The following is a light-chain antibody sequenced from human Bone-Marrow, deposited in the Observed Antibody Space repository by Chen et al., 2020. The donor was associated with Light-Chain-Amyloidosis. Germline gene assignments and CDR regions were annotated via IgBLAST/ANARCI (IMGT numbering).Light chain of an antibody. CDR2: QAS. V-gene: IGKV1-5*03. CDR3: QQYESYPRT. CDR1: QSISSW. J-gene: IGKJ1*01. Sequence: DIQMTQSPSTLSGSVGDRVTITCRASQSISSWLAWYQQKPGKAPKLLIYQASTLISGVPSRFSGSGSGTECSCTIRGLQPDDFATYYCQQYESYPRTFGQGTKVEI.